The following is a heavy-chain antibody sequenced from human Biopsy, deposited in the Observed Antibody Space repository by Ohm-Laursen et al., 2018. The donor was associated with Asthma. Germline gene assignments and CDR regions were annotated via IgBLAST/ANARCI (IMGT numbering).Heavy chain of an antibody. CDR1: GFTFRNFG. Sequence: SLRLSCAATGFTFRNFGMHWVRQAPGKGLEWVAGIFFDGSNKYYADSVKGRFTISRDNSKDTLYLQVNSLRGDDTAVYYCARGKTWGRSYYFDYWGQGTLVTVSS. D-gene: IGHD6-6*01. CDR2: IFFDGSNK. J-gene: IGHJ4*02. V-gene: IGHV3-30*03. CDR3: ARGKTWGRSYYFDY.